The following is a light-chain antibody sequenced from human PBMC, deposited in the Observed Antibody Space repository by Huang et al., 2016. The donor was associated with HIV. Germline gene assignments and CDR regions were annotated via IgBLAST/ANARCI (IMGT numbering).Light chain of an antibody. Sequence: IQMTQSPTSLSASVGDRVSIACRASQRISTYLNWYLQKPGKAPKHLMSSASALHSGVPSRFSGSGSGTDFILTLRGLQLDDFATYYCQQSYSAWSSFGPGTRL. V-gene: IGKV1-39*01. CDR2: SAS. CDR3: QQSYSAWSS. CDR1: QRISTY. J-gene: IGKJ5*01.